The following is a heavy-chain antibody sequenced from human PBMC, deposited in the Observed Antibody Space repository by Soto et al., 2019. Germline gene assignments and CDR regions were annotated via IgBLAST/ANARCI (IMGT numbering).Heavy chain of an antibody. CDR1: GYTFSNFA. D-gene: IGHD3-10*01. CDR3: ARAVARGVKNIYHYYGMDV. J-gene: IGHJ6*02. V-gene: IGHV1-3*01. Sequence: SLKVSCKASGYTFSNFAMHWVRQAPGQRLEWMGWINPGNGKTEYSQRFQGRVTITRDTSASTAYMELSSLRSEDTAVYYCARAVARGVKNIYHYYGMDVWGQGTTVTVS. CDR2: INPGNGKT.